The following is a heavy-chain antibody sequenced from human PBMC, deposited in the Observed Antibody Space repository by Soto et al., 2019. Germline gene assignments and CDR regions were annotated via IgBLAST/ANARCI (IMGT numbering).Heavy chain of an antibody. D-gene: IGHD5-12*01. CDR3: AKVERSGRGATFSCQI. J-gene: IGHJ3*02. CDR1: GFTFSDYA. CDR2: VSSDGERK. V-gene: IGHV3-30*18. Sequence: PEGSLRLSCSASGFTFSDYAMHWVRQPPGKGLEWVATVSSDGERKYYAMSVKGRFAISKDNSMSTLLLQMDTLGPDDTAIYYCAKVERSGRGATFSCQIWGQGTMVTVS.